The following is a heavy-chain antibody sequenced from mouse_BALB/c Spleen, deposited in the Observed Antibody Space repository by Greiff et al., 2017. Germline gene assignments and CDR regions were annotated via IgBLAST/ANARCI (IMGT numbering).Heavy chain of an antibody. CDR3: ARDKRAYYRYDEFAY. J-gene: IGHJ3*01. V-gene: IGHV2-9*02. D-gene: IGHD2-14*01. CDR1: GFSLTSYG. Sequence: QVQLKESGPGLVAPSQSLSITCTVSGFSLTSYGVHWVRQPPGKGLEWLGVIWAGGSTNYNSALMSRLSISKDNSKSQVFLKMNSLQTDDTAMYYCARDKRAYYRYDEFAYWGQGTLVTVSA. CDR2: IWAGGST.